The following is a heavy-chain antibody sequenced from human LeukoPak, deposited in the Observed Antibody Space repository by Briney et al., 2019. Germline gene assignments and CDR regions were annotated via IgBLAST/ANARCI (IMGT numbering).Heavy chain of an antibody. J-gene: IGHJ5*02. CDR1: GYTFTGYY. Sequence: GASVKVSCKASGYTFTGYYMHWVRQAPGQGLEWMGWINPNSGGTNYAQKFQGRVTMTRDTSISTAYMELSRLRSDDTAVYYCARCIEGGYSWCYLGFDPWGQGTLVTVSS. CDR2: INPNSGGT. V-gene: IGHV1-2*02. CDR3: ARCIEGGYSWCYLGFDP. D-gene: IGHD1-26*01.